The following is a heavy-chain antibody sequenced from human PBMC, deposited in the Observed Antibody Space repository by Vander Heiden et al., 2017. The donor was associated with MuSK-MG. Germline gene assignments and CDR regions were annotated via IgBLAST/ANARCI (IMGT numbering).Heavy chain of an antibody. Sequence: EVPMVASGGGLVQPGGPLRLSRPASGFPFSSYWRSWVRQAPGKGLEWVANIKQGGSEKYYVDSVKGRFTIAGDNAKNSLYLQMNSLRAEDTAVYYCARDVAAAGNHGYWGQGTLVTVSS. CDR1: GFPFSSYW. V-gene: IGHV3-7*03. J-gene: IGHJ4*02. CDR3: ARDVAAAGNHGY. CDR2: IKQGGSEK. D-gene: IGHD6-13*01.